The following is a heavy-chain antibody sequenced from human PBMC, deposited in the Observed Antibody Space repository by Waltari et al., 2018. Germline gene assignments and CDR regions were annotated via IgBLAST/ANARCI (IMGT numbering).Heavy chain of an antibody. Sequence: VQLVQSGAEVKKPGESLKISCKGSGYSFTSYWIGWVRQMPGKGLEWMGIIYPGDSDTRYSPSFQGQVTISADKSISTAYLQWSSLKASDTAMYYCARHYYYDSSGYGMDGWGQGTTVTVSS. CDR1: GYSFTSYW. CDR2: IYPGDSDT. D-gene: IGHD3-22*01. V-gene: IGHV5-51*01. J-gene: IGHJ6*02. CDR3: ARHYYYDSSGYGMDG.